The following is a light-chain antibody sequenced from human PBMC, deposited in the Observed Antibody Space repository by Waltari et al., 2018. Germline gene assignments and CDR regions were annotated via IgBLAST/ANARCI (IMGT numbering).Light chain of an antibody. CDR3: QHYNKWPPA. Sequence: EIVMTQSPVTLSVSPGERATLSCRASQTVSKNLAWYQQKPGQAPRLLLYGASTRATGIPARFSGSGSGTDFTLTISSLQSEDFAVYQCQHYNKWPPAFGQGTKVEIK. CDR1: QTVSKN. CDR2: GAS. V-gene: IGKV3-15*01. J-gene: IGKJ1*01.